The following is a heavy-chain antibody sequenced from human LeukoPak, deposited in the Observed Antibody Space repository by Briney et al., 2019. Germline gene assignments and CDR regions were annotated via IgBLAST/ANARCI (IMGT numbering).Heavy chain of an antibody. CDR3: AKTLYYDSSNYRLYYFDY. CDR1: GYTFTSYG. J-gene: IGHJ4*02. D-gene: IGHD3-22*01. CDR2: ISAYNGNT. V-gene: IGHV1-18*01. Sequence: GASVKVSCKASGYTFTSYGISWVRQAPGQGLEWMGWISAYNGNTNYAQKLQGRVTMTTDTSTSTAYMELRSLRADDTAVYYCAKTLYYDSSNYRLYYFDYWGQGTLVTVSS.